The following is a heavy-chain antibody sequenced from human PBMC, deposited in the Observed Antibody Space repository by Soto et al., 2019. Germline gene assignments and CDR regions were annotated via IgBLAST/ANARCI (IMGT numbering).Heavy chain of an antibody. CDR2: INHSGST. CDR3: ARDKITGLFDY. V-gene: IGHV4-30-2*01. Sequence: PSETLSLTCAVSGGSISSGGSPWSWFRQPPGTGLEWIGEINHSGSTNYNPSLKSRVTISVDTSKNQFSLKLTSVTAADTAVYYCARDKITGLFDYWGQGTLVTVSS. J-gene: IGHJ4*02. CDR1: GGSISSGGSP. D-gene: IGHD2-8*02.